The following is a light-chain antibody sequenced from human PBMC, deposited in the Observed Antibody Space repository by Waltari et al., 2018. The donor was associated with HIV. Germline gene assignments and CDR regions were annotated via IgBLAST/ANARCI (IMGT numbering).Light chain of an antibody. Sequence: DIQMTQSPSSLSASVGDRVTITCRASQSISNYLNWYQLKPGKAPKLLIYAASSLQSGVPSRFSGNGSGTDFTLIISDLQPEDSATYYCQQSYSMRTFGQGTRVEIK. J-gene: IGKJ1*01. CDR1: QSISNY. CDR2: AAS. CDR3: QQSYSMRT. V-gene: IGKV1-39*01.